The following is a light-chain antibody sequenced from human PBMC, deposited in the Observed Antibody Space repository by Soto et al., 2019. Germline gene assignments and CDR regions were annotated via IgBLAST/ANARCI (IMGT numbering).Light chain of an antibody. Sequence: DIQMTQSPSSLSAFVGDRVTITCRASLAISNYLAWYQQRPGKVPKLLIYGASTLQSGVPSRFGGSGSGTEFSLTITSLQPEDVAPYYCQRYNTVPWAFGQGTKVEIK. J-gene: IGKJ1*01. CDR3: QRYNTVPWA. CDR2: GAS. V-gene: IGKV1-27*01. CDR1: LAISNY.